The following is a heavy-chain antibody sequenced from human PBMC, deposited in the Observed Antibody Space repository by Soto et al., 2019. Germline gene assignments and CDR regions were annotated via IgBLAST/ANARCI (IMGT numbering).Heavy chain of an antibody. CDR1: GGSFSGYY. D-gene: IGHD3-3*01. J-gene: IGHJ5*02. V-gene: IGHV4-34*01. CDR2: INHSGGT. Sequence: SETLSLTCAVYGGSFSGYYWSWIRQPPGKGLEWIGEINHSGGTNYNPSLKSRVTISVDTSKNQFSLKLSSVTAADTAVYYCARGFHGGLNYDFWSGYPFGYNWFDPWGQGTLVTVSS. CDR3: ARGFHGGLNYDFWSGYPFGYNWFDP.